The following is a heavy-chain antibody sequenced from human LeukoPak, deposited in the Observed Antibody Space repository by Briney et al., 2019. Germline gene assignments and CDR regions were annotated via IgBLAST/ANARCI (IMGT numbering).Heavy chain of an antibody. CDR2: ISGSNGRI. CDR3: AKDVLHDGSVYYANYLDS. V-gene: IGHV3-23*01. D-gene: IGHD3-22*01. Sequence: GGSLRLSCAASGFTFSAHAMSWVRQPPGKGLEWVSAISGSNGRIHYADSLRGRFSISRDNSKNTLYLQMNSLRADDTAVYYCAKDVLHDGSVYYANYLDSWGHGTLVTVSS. CDR1: GFTFSAHA. J-gene: IGHJ5*01.